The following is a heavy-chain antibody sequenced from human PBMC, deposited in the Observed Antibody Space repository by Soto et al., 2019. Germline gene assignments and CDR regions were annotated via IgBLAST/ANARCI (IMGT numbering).Heavy chain of an antibody. CDR1: GGSFSKYG. CDR2: IIPMFGIG. V-gene: IGHV1-69*01. J-gene: IGHJ6*02. CDR3: ARGYRENYLYAMDV. D-gene: IGHD1-26*01. Sequence: QVQLVQSGAEVKMPGSSVRVSCKASGGSFSKYGISWVRQAPGQGLEWMGGIIPMFGIGNYAEKFLGRVTITADESTSTSHMELSSLRSEDTAVYLCARGYRENYLYAMDVWGQGTTVTVSS.